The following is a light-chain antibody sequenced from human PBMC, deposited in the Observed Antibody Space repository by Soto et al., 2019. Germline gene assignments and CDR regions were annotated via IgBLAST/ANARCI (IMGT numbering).Light chain of an antibody. CDR2: AAS. CDR1: QHISTW. Sequence: DIQMTQSPSSVSASIGDRVTITCRASQHISTWLVWYQQKAGKAPQLLIYAASSLQSGVPSRFSGSGSGTDFTLAISSLQPDDCATYYCQQANTFPFTFGQGTRLEI. V-gene: IGKV1-12*01. CDR3: QQANTFPFT. J-gene: IGKJ2*01.